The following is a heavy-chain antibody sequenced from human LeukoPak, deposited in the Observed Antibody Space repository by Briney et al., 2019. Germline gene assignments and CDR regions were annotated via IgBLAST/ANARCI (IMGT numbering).Heavy chain of an antibody. CDR1: GYSFTSYW. D-gene: IGHD1-26*01. Sequence: GESLQISCKGSGYSFTSYWIGWVRQMPGKGLEWMGIIYPGDSDTRYSPSFQGQVTIPADKSISTAYLQWSSLKASDTAMYYCARQKASGSYYGDAFDIWGQGTMVTVSS. CDR3: ARQKASGSYYGDAFDI. J-gene: IGHJ3*02. CDR2: IYPGDSDT. V-gene: IGHV5-51*01.